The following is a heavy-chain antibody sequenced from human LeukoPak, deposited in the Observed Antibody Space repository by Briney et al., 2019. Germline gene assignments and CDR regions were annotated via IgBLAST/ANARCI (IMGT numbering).Heavy chain of an antibody. J-gene: IGHJ6*02. CDR3: ARDNYCSGGSCGVYYYYYGMDV. V-gene: IGHV3-48*01. CDR2: ISSSSSTI. CDR1: GFTFSSYS. D-gene: IGHD2-15*01. Sequence: GGSLRLSCAASGFTFSSYSMNWVRQAPGKGPEWVSYISSSSSTIYYADSVKGRFTISRDNAKNSLYLQMNSLRAEDTAVYYCARDNYCSGGSCGVYYYYYGMDVWGQGTTVTVSS.